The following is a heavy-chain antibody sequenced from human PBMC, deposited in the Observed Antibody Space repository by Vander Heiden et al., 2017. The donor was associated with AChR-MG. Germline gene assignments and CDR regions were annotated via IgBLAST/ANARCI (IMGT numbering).Heavy chain of an antibody. CDR3: AKDPDYLVRATGGGVDY. J-gene: IGHJ4*02. CDR1: GFTFSSYA. V-gene: IGHV3-23*01. D-gene: IGHD1-26*01. CDR2: ISGKGDST. Sequence: EVQLLESGGCLVPPGGSLRLSCAASGFTFSSYAMSWVRQAPGKGLEWVSVISGKGDSTYYADSVKGRFTISRDKSKNTLYLQMNSLRAEDTAVYYCAKDPDYLVRATGGGVDYWGQGTLVTVSS.